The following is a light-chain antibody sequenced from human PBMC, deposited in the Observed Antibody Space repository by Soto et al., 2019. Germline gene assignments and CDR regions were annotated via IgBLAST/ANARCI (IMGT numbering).Light chain of an antibody. CDR1: QDITNS. CDR3: QQANSFPLT. V-gene: IGKV1-16*02. CDR2: DAS. J-gene: IGKJ4*01. Sequence: DIQMTQSPSSLSASVGDRVTITCRASQDITNSLDWFQQKPGKAPKTLIYDASSLHSGVPSKFSGSGSGTDFTLTISSLQPEDFATYDCQQANSFPLTFGGGTKVDIK.